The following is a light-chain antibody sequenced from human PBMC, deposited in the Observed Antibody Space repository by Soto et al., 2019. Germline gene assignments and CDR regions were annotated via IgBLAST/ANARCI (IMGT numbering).Light chain of an antibody. V-gene: IGKV3-15*01. CDR3: QQYGSSPPIT. Sequence: VMTQAPATLSVSPGERATLSCRASQAIHNNVAWYQLKDGQVPRLVIYGASTRATDIPARFSGSGSGTDFTLTISRLEPEDSAVYYCQQYGSSPPITFGQGTRLEIK. CDR1: QAIHNN. CDR2: GAS. J-gene: IGKJ5*01.